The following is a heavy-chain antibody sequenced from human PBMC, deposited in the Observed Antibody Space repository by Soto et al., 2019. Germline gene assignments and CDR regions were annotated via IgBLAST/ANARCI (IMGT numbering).Heavy chain of an antibody. CDR2: IVSSGGST. CDR1: GFTFSSYA. V-gene: IGHV3-64*01. CDR3: ARGAERFDY. Sequence: EVQLVESGGGLDQPGGSLRLSCAASGFTFSSYAMHWVRQAPGKGLEYVSAIVSSGGSTYYANSVKGRFTISRDNSKNTLYLQMGSLRAEDMAVYYCARGAERFDYWGQGTLVTVSS. J-gene: IGHJ4*02.